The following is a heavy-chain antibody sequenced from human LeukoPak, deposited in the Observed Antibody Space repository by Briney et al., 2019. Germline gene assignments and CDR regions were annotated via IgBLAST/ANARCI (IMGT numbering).Heavy chain of an antibody. CDR2: ISWNSASI. J-gene: IGHJ4*02. D-gene: IGHD3-3*01. Sequence: ISWNSASIVYADSVKGRFTISRDNAKNSLYLQMNSLRAEDTALNYCAKGSYYDFWSALDYWGQGTLVTVSS. CDR3: AKGSYYDFWSALDY. V-gene: IGHV3-9*01.